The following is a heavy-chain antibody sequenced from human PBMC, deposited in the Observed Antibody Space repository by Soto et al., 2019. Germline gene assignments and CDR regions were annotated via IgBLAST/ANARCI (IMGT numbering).Heavy chain of an antibody. Sequence: GASVKVSCKASGYTFTGYYMHWVRQAPGQGLEWMGWINPNSGGTNYAQKFQGWVTMTRDMSISTAYMELSRLRSDDTAVYYCAREGFGAAGTYYYYYGMDVWGQGTTVTV. CDR3: AREGFGAAGTYYYYYGMDV. V-gene: IGHV1-2*04. CDR2: INPNSGGT. CDR1: GYTFTGYY. D-gene: IGHD6-13*01. J-gene: IGHJ6*02.